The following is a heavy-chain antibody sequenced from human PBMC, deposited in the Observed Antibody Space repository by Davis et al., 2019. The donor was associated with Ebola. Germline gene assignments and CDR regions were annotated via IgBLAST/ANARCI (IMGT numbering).Heavy chain of an antibody. J-gene: IGHJ6*02. Sequence: PGGSLRLSCAASGFTFSSYAMSWVRQAPGKGLEWVSYISSSSSTIYYADSVKGRFTISRDNAKNSLYLQMNSLRDEDTAVYYCARDRVVPVYYYYYGMDVWGQGTTVTVSS. D-gene: IGHD2-2*01. CDR2: ISSSSSTI. CDR1: GFTFSSYA. CDR3: ARDRVVPVYYYYYGMDV. V-gene: IGHV3-48*02.